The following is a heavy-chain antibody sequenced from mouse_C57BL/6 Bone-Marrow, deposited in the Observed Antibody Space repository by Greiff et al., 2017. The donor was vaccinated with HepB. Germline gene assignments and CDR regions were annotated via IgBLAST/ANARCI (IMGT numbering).Heavy chain of an antibody. D-gene: IGHD1-1*01. V-gene: IGHV1-80*01. CDR3: ARRGAYYYGSSLPWYFDV. CDR2: IYPGDGDT. J-gene: IGHJ1*03. Sequence: VQLQESGAELVKPGASVKISCKASGYAFSSYWMNWVKQRPGKGLEWIGQIYPGDGDTNYNGKFKGKATLTADKSSSTAYMQLSSLTSEDSAVYFCARRGAYYYGSSLPWYFDVWGTGTTVTVSS. CDR1: GYAFSSYW.